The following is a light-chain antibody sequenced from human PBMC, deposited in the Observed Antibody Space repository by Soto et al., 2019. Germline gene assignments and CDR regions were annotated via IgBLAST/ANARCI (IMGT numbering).Light chain of an antibody. Sequence: EVVLTQSPGTLSLSPGERATLSCRASQSVSSNYLAWYQQKPGQAPRFLIYGASSRATGIPDRFSGSGSGTDFTLTISRLEPEDFAVYYCQQYGNSPITFGQGTRLEIK. J-gene: IGKJ5*01. V-gene: IGKV3-20*01. CDR3: QQYGNSPIT. CDR2: GAS. CDR1: QSVSSNY.